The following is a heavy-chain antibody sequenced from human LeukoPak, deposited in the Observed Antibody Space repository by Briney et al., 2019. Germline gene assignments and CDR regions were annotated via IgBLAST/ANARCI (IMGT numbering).Heavy chain of an antibody. D-gene: IGHD6-6*01. J-gene: IGHJ3*02. CDR2: ISAYNGNT. CDR1: GYTFTSYG. CDR3: ARGLSSSSPGWGDAFDI. Sequence: AASVKVSCKASGYTFTSYGISWVRQAPGQGLEWMGWISAYNGNTNYAQKLQGRVTMTTDTSTSTAYMELRSLRSDDTAVYYCARGLSSSSPGWGDAFDIWGQGTMVTVSS. V-gene: IGHV1-18*01.